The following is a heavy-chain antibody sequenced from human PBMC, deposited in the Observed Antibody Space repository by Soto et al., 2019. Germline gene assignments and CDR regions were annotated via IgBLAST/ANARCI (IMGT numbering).Heavy chain of an antibody. CDR2: IKPNTNGGAI. J-gene: IGHJ4*02. CDR3: TTPAIPVDGTQPFNY. V-gene: IGHV3-15*01. D-gene: IGHD6-19*01. Sequence: EVQLVESGGGFVKPGESLTLSCAASGFTFSSAPMSWVRRAPGKGLEWVGRIKPNTNGGAIDYLAPVKGRFTLSRDDSKNTLYLQMSSLKIDDSALYYCTTPAIPVDGTQPFNYWGQGALVTVSS. CDR1: GFTFSSAP.